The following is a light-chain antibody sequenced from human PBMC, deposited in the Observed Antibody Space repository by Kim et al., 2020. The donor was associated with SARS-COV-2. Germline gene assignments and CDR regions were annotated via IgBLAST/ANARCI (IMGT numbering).Light chain of an antibody. CDR3: SSYTISTSYV. V-gene: IGLV2-14*03. CDR1: SSDVGGYTY. Sequence: GQSITISCTGTSSDVGGYTYVSWYQQHPGKAPKLMIYDVSNRPSGVSNRFSGSKSGNTASLTISGLQAEDEADYYCSSYTISTSYVFGTGTKVTVL. J-gene: IGLJ1*01. CDR2: DVS.